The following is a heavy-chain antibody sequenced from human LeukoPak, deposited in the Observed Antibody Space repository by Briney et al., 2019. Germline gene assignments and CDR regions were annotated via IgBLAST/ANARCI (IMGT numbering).Heavy chain of an antibody. CDR1: GGFITSSFY. V-gene: IGHV4-59*01. Sequence: SETLSLTCTVSGGFITSSFYWSWIRQSPGKGLEWIGYIYNSGGTKYNPSLKSRLTISVDTSKSQFSLNLTSVTAADTAVYYCARASVLLSADYWGQGTLVTVSS. J-gene: IGHJ4*02. CDR2: IYNSGGT. D-gene: IGHD3-16*01. CDR3: ARASVLLSADY.